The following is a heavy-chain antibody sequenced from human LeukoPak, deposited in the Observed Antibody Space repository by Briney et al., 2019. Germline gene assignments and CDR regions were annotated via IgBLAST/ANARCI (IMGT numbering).Heavy chain of an antibody. Sequence: PSETLALTCTVSAGSISSSSYYWGWIRQPPGKGLEWIGSIYYSGSTYYNPSLKSRVTISVDTSKNQFSLKLSSVTAADTAAYYCARGVAAAGTPRGYGMDVRGQGTTVTVSS. CDR1: AGSISSSSYY. CDR2: IYYSGST. D-gene: IGHD6-13*01. CDR3: ARGVAAAGTPRGYGMDV. J-gene: IGHJ6*02. V-gene: IGHV4-39*07.